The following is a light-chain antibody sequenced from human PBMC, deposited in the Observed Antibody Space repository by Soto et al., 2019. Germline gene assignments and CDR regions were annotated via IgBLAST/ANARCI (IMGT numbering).Light chain of an antibody. Sequence: EIVMTQSPATLSVSPGDRATLSCRASQSVRSNLAWYQQKPGQAPGLLIYGASTRATGIPARFSGSESGTEFTLTISSLQSEDFAVYYCQQYNNWPLTFGQGTKLEIK. CDR3: QQYNNWPLT. CDR2: GAS. CDR1: QSVRSN. V-gene: IGKV3-15*01. J-gene: IGKJ2*01.